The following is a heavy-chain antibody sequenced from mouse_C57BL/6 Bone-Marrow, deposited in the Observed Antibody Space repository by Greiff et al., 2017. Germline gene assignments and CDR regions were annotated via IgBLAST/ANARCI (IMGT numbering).Heavy chain of an antibody. V-gene: IGHV5-4*01. CDR3: ATSYAY. CDR2: ISDGGSYT. J-gene: IGHJ3*01. CDR1: GFTFSSYA. Sequence: EVQLVESGGGLVKPGGSLKLSCAASGFTFSSYAMSWVRQTPEKRLEWVATISDGGSYTYYPDNVKGRFTISRDNAKNILYLQMSHLKSEDTAMYYCATSYAYWGQGTLVTVSA. D-gene: IGHD2-12*01.